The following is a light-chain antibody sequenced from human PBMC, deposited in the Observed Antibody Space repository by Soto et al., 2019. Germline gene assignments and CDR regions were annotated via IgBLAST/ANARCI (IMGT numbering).Light chain of an antibody. J-gene: IGKJ3*01. CDR3: HQYYNAPFT. Sequence: EIVLTQSPGTLSLSPGERATLSCRASQSLSSNYLAWYQQRPGQSPRLLVYGASSRATGIPDRFSGSGFGTDFAPTISGLEPEDSAVYYGHQYYNAPFTFGPGTRVVIK. V-gene: IGKV3-20*01. CDR2: GAS. CDR1: QSLSSNY.